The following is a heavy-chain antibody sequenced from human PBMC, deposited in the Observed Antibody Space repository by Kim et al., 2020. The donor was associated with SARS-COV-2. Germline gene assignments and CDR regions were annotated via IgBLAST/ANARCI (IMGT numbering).Heavy chain of an antibody. Sequence: SETLSLTCTVSGGSISSYYWSWIRQPPGKGLEWIGYIYYSGSTNYNPSLKSRVTISVDTSKNQFSLKLISVTAADTAVYYCSRSTNNYDFWSGYGCMFDL. CDR1: GGSISSYY. D-gene: IGHD3-3*01. J-gene: IGHJ2*01. V-gene: IGHV4-59*01. CDR2: IYYSGST. CDR3: SRSTNNYDFWSGYGCMFDL.